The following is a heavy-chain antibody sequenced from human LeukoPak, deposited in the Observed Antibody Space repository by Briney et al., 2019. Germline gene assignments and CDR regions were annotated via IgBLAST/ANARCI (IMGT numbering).Heavy chain of an antibody. J-gene: IGHJ6*02. V-gene: IGHV4-34*01. CDR1: GGSFSGYY. Sequence: PSETLSLTCAVYGGSFSGYYWSWIRQPPGKGLEWIGEINHSGSTNYNPSLKSRVTISVDTSKNQFSLKLSSVTAADTAVYYCASTLILTGYSNEYGMDVWGQGTTVTVSS. CDR3: ASTLILTGYSNEYGMDV. D-gene: IGHD3-9*01. CDR2: INHSGST.